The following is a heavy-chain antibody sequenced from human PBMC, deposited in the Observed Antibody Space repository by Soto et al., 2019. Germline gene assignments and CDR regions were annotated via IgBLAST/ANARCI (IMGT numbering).Heavy chain of an antibody. CDR1: GYTFTHYD. D-gene: IGHD2-21*02. CDR3: VVMGGDTTPDGRYYHYHDMDV. V-gene: IGHV1-8*01. J-gene: IGHJ6*02. CDR2: MNPNSGAT. Sequence: QVQLVQSGAEVKKPGASVKVSCKASGYTFTHYDISWVRQATGQGLEWMGRMNPNSGATDYAQKCQGRVTMTRNPAIGTAYMERSRLRSEDTAGYYGVVMGGDTTPDGRYYHYHDMDVWGQGTTVTVSS.